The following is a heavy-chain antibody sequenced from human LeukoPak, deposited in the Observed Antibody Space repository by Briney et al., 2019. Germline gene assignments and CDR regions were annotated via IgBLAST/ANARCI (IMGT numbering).Heavy chain of an antibody. CDR1: GFTFSSYA. CDR2: ISGSGGST. J-gene: IGHJ4*02. V-gene: IGHV3-23*01. Sequence: PGGSLRLSCAASGFTFSSYAMSRVRQAPGKGLEWVSAISGSGGSTYYADSVKGRFTISRDNPKNTLYLQMNSLRAEDTAVYYCAKDLREYSGYDLDYWGQGTLVTVSS. CDR3: AKDLREYSGYDLDY. D-gene: IGHD5-12*01.